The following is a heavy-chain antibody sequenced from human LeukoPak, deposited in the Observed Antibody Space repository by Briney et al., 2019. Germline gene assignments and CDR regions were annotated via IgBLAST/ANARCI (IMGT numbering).Heavy chain of an antibody. Sequence: SETLSLTCTVSGGSISSSSYYWGWIRQPPGKGLEWIGSIYYNGSTYHNPSLKSQVSISIDTSKNQFSLRLTSVTAADTAVYYCARQTGSGLFILPGGQGTLVTVSS. CDR3: ARQTGSGLFILP. V-gene: IGHV4-39*01. D-gene: IGHD3/OR15-3a*01. CDR2: IYYNGST. J-gene: IGHJ4*02. CDR1: GGSISSSSYY.